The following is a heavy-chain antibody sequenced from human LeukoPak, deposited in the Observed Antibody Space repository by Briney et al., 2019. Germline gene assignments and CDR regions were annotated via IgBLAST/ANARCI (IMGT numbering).Heavy chain of an antibody. V-gene: IGHV5-51*01. CDR2: IYPGDSDT. J-gene: IGHJ4*02. CDR1: GYSFTSYW. Sequence: GESLKISCKGSGYSFTSYWIGWVRQMPGKGLEWMGIIYPGDSDTRYSPSFQGQVTISADKSISTAYLQWSSLKASDTAMYYCAGLTTPGIAAAGTPFDYWGQGTLVTVSS. CDR3: AGLTTPGIAAAGTPFDY. D-gene: IGHD6-13*01.